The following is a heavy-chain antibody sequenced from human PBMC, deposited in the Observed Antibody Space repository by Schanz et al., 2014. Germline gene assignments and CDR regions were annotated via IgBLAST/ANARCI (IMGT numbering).Heavy chain of an antibody. CDR1: GYTFTGYY. CDR3: AGTYCSSTSCYTGYYYMDV. D-gene: IGHD2-2*02. V-gene: IGHV1-69*04. CDR2: IIPILGIA. J-gene: IGHJ6*03. Sequence: QGQLVQSGPEVKEPGASVKVSCKASGYTFTGYYMHWVRQAPGQGLEWMGRIIPILGIANYAQNFQGRVTITADKSTSTAYMELTSLRSEDTAVYYCAGTYCSSTSCYTGYYYMDVWGKGTTVTVSS.